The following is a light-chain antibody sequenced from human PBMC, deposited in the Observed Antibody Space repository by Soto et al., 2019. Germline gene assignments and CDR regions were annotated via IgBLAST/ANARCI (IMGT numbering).Light chain of an antibody. CDR3: QQYNSYPLT. Sequence: DIQMTQSPSSLSASVGDRVTITCRASQDISNFLAWIQQKPGRAPKSLIYGASSLQSGVPSKFSGSGSGTDFTLTISSLQPEDFATYYCQQYNSYPLTFVGGTKVEIK. CDR1: QDISNF. J-gene: IGKJ4*01. V-gene: IGKV1-16*02. CDR2: GAS.